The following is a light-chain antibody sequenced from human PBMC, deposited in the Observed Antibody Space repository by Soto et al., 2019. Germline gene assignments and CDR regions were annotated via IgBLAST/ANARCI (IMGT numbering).Light chain of an antibody. CDR3: QHYSTSLLT. Sequence: EIVLTQSPGTLSLSPGERATLSCRASQIISNSYLAWYQQKPGQAPRLLIYDASSRATGIPDRFSGSGSGTDFTLTISRLETEDFAVYYCQHYSTSLLTFGGGTKVEIK. J-gene: IGKJ4*01. CDR1: QIISNSY. V-gene: IGKV3-20*01. CDR2: DAS.